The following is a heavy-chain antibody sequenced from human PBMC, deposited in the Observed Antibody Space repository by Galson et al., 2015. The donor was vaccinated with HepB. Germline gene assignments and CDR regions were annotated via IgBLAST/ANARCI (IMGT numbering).Heavy chain of an antibody. J-gene: IGHJ2*01. CDR3: ATGVGAPYWYFDL. CDR2: FDPEDGET. CDR1: GYTLTELS. V-gene: IGHV1-24*01. Sequence: SVKASCKVSGYTLTELSMHWVRQAPGKGLEWMGGFDPEDGETIYAQRFQGRVTMAEDTSTDTAYMELSSLRSEDTAVYYCATGVGAPYWYFDLWGRGTLVTVSS. D-gene: IGHD1-26*01.